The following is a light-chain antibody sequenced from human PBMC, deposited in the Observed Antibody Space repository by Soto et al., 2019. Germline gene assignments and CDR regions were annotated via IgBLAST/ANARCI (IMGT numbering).Light chain of an antibody. J-gene: IGKJ3*01. CDR2: GTS. Sequence: EFVLTQSPGTLSLSPGERATLSCRTSQSISSTYLAWYQQKPGQAPRLLMSGTSRRATGIPDRFSGSGSGTDFTLSISRLEPEDFAVYYCQHYGDSPPFTFGPGTKVDIK. CDR1: QSISSTY. V-gene: IGKV3-20*01. CDR3: QHYGDSPPFT.